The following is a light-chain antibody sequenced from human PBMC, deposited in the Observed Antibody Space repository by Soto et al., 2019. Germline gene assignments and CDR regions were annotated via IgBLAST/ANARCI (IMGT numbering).Light chain of an antibody. CDR1: SSDVGGSNY. CDR2: DVS. V-gene: IGLV2-14*01. J-gene: IGLJ3*02. CDR3: SSYTSSSTLLV. Sequence: QSALTQPASVCGSPGQSITISCTGTSSDVGGSNYVSWYQQHPGKAPKLMIYDVSNRPSGVSNRFSGSKSGNTASLTISGLQAEDESDYYCSSYTSSSTLLVFGGGTKVTVL.